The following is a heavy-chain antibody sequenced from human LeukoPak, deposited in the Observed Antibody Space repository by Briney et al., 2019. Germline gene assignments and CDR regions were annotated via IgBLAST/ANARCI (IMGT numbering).Heavy chain of an antibody. CDR3: ARMGGDCSGGSCSYYFDY. CDR2: SNAGNGNT. Sequence: GASVKVSCKASGYTFTSYAMHWVRQAPGQRLEWMGWSNAGNGNTKYSQEFQGRVTITRDTSASTAYMELSSLRSEDMAVYYCARMGGDCSGGSCSYYFDYWGQGTLVTVSS. D-gene: IGHD2-15*01. J-gene: IGHJ4*02. CDR1: GYTFTSYA. V-gene: IGHV1-3*02.